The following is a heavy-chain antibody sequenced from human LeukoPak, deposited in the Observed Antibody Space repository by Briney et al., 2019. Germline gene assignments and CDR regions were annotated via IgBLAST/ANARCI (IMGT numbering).Heavy chain of an antibody. CDR2: IRSKANSYVT. V-gene: IGHV3-73*01. CDR1: GFTFSGSA. D-gene: IGHD2/OR15-2a*01. J-gene: IGHJ4*02. Sequence: GGSLKLSCAASGFTFSGSAMHWVRQAPGKGLEWIGHIRSKANSYVTIYGASVKGRFTISRDDSKNTAYLHMNSLKTEDTAVYYCVGDGHSNTGMNYWGQGTLVTVSS. CDR3: VGDGHSNTGMNY.